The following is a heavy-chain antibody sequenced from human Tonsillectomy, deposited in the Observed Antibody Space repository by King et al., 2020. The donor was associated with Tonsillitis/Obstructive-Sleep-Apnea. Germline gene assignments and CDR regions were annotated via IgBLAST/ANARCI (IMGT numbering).Heavy chain of an antibody. Sequence: VQLQQWGAGLLKPSETLSLTCAVYGGSFSGYYWSWIRQPPGKGLEWIGEINHSGSTNYNPSLKSRVTISVDTSKNQFSLKLSSVTAADTAVYYCARRITIVGVVIGYFDYWGQGTLVTVSS. V-gene: IGHV4-34*01. J-gene: IGHJ4*02. CDR3: ARRITIVGVVIGYFDY. D-gene: IGHD3-3*01. CDR1: GGSFSGYY. CDR2: INHSGST.